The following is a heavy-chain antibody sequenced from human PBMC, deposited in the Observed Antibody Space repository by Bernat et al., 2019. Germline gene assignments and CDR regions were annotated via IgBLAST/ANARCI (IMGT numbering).Heavy chain of an antibody. Sequence: EVQLVESGGGLVKPGGSLRLSCATSGFGFTTAWMNWVRKAPGKGLEWVGRIKSEIHGGTTDYGTPVKGRFTISRDDSKNTLYLQMNSLEMEDTGVYYCSTRSRVAGRLDYWGQGTLVTVSS. J-gene: IGHJ4*02. D-gene: IGHD6-19*01. CDR2: IKSEIHGGTT. CDR3: STRSRVAGRLDY. CDR1: GFGFTTAW. V-gene: IGHV3-15*07.